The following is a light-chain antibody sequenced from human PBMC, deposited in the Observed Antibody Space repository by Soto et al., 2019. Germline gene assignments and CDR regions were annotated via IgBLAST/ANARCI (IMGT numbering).Light chain of an antibody. CDR1: QSVSSN. J-gene: IGKJ2*01. V-gene: IGKV3-15*01. Sequence: EIVMKQSPATLSVSPGERATISCRASQSVSSNLAWYQQKPGQAPRLLIYGASTRATGIPARFSGSGSGTECTLTISSLQSEDFAVYYCQQYNNWPAYTFGQGTKLEIK. CDR2: GAS. CDR3: QQYNNWPAYT.